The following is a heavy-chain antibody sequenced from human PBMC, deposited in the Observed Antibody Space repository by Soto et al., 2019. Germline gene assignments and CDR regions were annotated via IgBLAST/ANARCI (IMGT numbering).Heavy chain of an antibody. J-gene: IGHJ4*02. CDR2: IYYRGDT. Sequence: SETLSLTCTVSGGSIINGDYYWTWIRQPPGKGLEWIGYIYYRGDTYYNPSLKNRVMISVDTSKNQFSLNLSSITAADTVVYYCASGYYDILTGRDTKYYFDYWGQGALVTVS. D-gene: IGHD3-9*01. CDR3: ASGYYDILTGRDTKYYFDY. V-gene: IGHV4-30-4*01. CDR1: GGSIINGDYY.